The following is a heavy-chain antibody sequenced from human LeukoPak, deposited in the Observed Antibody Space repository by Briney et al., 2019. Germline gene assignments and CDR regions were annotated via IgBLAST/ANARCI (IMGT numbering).Heavy chain of an antibody. CDR1: GGSVSTDNYY. Sequence: SETLSLTCTVSGGSVSTDNYYWSWIRQPPGKGLEWIGYISYSGSTTYNPSLKSRITMSVDPSKNQFSLKLSSVTAADTAVYYCARAGEDSSGNPHEFIVDYWGQGTLVTVSS. V-gene: IGHV4-61*01. D-gene: IGHD3-22*01. CDR3: ARAGEDSSGNPHEFIVDY. J-gene: IGHJ4*02. CDR2: ISYSGST.